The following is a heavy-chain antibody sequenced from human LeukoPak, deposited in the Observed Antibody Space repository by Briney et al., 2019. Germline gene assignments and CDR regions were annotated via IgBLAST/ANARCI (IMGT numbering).Heavy chain of an antibody. V-gene: IGHV4-39*01. J-gene: IGHJ4*02. Sequence: SETLSLTCTLSGGSIDNSHYYWGWIRQPPGEGLEWIASIHYSGSTHYNPSLKSRVTISVDTSKNQFSLKLSSVTAADTAVYYCVRLASGLIDYWGQGTLVTVSS. CDR3: VRLASGLIDY. CDR1: GGSIDNSHYY. D-gene: IGHD6-19*01. CDR2: IHYSGST.